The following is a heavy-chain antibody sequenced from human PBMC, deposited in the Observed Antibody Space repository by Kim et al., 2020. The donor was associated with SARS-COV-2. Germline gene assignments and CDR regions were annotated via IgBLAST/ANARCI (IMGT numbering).Heavy chain of an antibody. Sequence: GGSLRLSCAASGFTFSSYWMSWVRQAPGKGLEWVANIKQDGSEKYYVDSVKGRFTISRDNAKNSLYLQMNSLRAEDTAVYYCAREDYGGNTNWFDPWGQGTLVTVSS. CDR3: AREDYGGNTNWFDP. CDR2: IKQDGSEK. J-gene: IGHJ5*02. CDR1: GFTFSSYW. D-gene: IGHD4-17*01. V-gene: IGHV3-7*01.